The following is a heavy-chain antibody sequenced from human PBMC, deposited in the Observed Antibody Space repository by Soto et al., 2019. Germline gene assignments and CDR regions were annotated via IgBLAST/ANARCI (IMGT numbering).Heavy chain of an antibody. Sequence: PGGSLRLSCAASGFTFSSYAMSWVRQAPGKGLEWVSAISGSGGSTYYADSVKGRFTISRDNSKNTLYPQMNSLRAEDTAVYYCAKAGYYDSSGYYGLDYWGQGTLVTVSS. J-gene: IGHJ4*02. CDR3: AKAGYYDSSGYYGLDY. D-gene: IGHD3-22*01. CDR2: ISGSGGST. V-gene: IGHV3-23*01. CDR1: GFTFSSYA.